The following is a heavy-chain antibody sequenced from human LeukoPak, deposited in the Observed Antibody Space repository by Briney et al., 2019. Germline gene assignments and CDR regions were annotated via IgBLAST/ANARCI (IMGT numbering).Heavy chain of an antibody. Sequence: QPGRSLRLSCAASGFTFSTYGMHWVHQGPGKGLEWVAVIWYDGSNEYYVDSVKGRFTISRDNSKNTLYLQMNSLRAEDAAVYYCARDRRRDGYKLDAFDIWGQGTMVTVSS. D-gene: IGHD5-24*01. V-gene: IGHV3-33*01. CDR3: ARDRRRDGYKLDAFDI. CDR1: GFTFSTYG. CDR2: IWYDGSNE. J-gene: IGHJ3*02.